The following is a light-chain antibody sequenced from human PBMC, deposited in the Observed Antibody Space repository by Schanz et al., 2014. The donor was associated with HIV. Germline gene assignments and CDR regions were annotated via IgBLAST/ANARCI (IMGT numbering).Light chain of an antibody. CDR2: EVS. Sequence: QSALTQPPSASGSPGQSVTISCTGTGSDIGGYNYVSWYQQHPGKAPKVLIFEVSKRPSGVPDRFSGSKSGNTASLTISGLQAEDEADYYCSSYTSSSTYVFGTGTKLTVL. CDR1: GSDIGGYNY. J-gene: IGLJ1*01. CDR3: SSYTSSSTYV. V-gene: IGLV2-8*01.